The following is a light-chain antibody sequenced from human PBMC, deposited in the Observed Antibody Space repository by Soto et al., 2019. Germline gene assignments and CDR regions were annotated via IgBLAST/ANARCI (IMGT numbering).Light chain of an antibody. CDR3: SSYTSLSTRV. J-gene: IGLJ7*01. Sequence: QSALTQPASVSGSPGQSITISCTGTSSDVGSYNYVSWYQQHPGKAPKLMIYEVSNRPSGVYNRFSGSKSGNTASLTISGLQAEDDAHYYCSSYTSLSTRVFGGGTQLTVL. CDR1: SSDVGSYNY. V-gene: IGLV2-14*01. CDR2: EVS.